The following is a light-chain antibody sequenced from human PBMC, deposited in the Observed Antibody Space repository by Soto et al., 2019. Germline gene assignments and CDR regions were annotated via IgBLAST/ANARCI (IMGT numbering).Light chain of an antibody. CDR3: HQRSNWIT. J-gene: IGKJ5*01. Sequence: EIVLTQSPATLSLSPGERATLSCRASQSVISCLAWYQQKLGQARRLLIYDASNRATGIPARFSGSGYGTDFTLTISSLEPEDFAVYYCHQRSNWITFGQGTRLEIK. CDR1: QSVISC. CDR2: DAS. V-gene: IGKV3-11*01.